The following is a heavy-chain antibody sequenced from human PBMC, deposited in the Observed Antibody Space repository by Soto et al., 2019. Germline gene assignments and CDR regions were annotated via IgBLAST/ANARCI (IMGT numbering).Heavy chain of an antibody. CDR2: ISYDGSRT. V-gene: IGHV3-30*14. CDR3: ARTCSGGTCSFDY. J-gene: IGHJ4*02. D-gene: IGHD2-15*01. Sequence: CAASGFTLSTYAMHWVRQAPGKGLEWLAVISYDGSRTHYAGSMEGRFTISRDTSENTLYLQMNSLRAEDTAVYYCARTCSGGTCSFDYWGQGTLVTVSS. CDR1: GFTLSTYA.